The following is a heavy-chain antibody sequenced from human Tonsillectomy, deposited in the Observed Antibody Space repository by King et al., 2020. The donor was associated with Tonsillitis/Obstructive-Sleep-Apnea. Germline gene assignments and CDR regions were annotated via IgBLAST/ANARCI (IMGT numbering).Heavy chain of an antibody. CDR3: ASDTGRGISPFDC. V-gene: IGHV3-48*02. CDR1: GFTFSSYS. CDR2: ISSSSSTI. D-gene: IGHD2-15*01. J-gene: IGHJ4*02. Sequence: VQLVESGGGLVQPGGSLRLSCAASGFTFSSYSMNWVRQAPGRGLEWVSYISSSSSTIYYADSVKGRFTVSRDNAKNSHYLQMNSLRDEDTAVYYCASDTGRGISPFDCWGQGTLVTVSS.